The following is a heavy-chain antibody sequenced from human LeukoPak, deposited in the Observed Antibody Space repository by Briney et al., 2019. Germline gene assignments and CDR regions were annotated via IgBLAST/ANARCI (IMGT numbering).Heavy chain of an antibody. CDR3: AREEMVRGVNAFDI. J-gene: IGHJ3*02. Sequence: GGSLRLSCAASGFTVSSNYMSWVRQAPGKGLEWVSVIYSGGSTYYADSVKGRFTISRDNSKNTLYLQMNSLRAEDTAVYYCAREEMVRGVNAFDIWGQGTMVTVSS. V-gene: IGHV3-53*01. D-gene: IGHD3-10*01. CDR2: IYSGGST. CDR1: GFTVSSNY.